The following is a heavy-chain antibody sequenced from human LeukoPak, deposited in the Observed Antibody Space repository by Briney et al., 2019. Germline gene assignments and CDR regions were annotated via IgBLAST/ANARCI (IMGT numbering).Heavy chain of an antibody. D-gene: IGHD2-15*01. Sequence: ASVKVSCKASGGTFSSYAISWVRQAPGQGLEWMGGIIPIFGTANYAQKFQGRVTITADESTSTAYMELSSLRSEDTAVYYCAINSVGYCSGGSCYIFAFDIWGQGTMVTVSS. J-gene: IGHJ3*02. CDR3: AINSVGYCSGGSCYIFAFDI. CDR2: IIPIFGTA. CDR1: GGTFSSYA. V-gene: IGHV1-69*13.